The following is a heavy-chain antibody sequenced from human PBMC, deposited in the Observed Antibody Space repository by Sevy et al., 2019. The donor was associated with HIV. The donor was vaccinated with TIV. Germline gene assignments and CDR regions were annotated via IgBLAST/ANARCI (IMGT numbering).Heavy chain of an antibody. D-gene: IGHD3-3*01. CDR3: ARGLPLTYYDFWSGPQLDAFDI. J-gene: IGHJ3*02. Sequence: GGSLRLSCAASGFIVSSNHMSWVRQAPGKGLEWVSIIYSSGSTFYADSVKGRFTISRDNSKNTVDLQMNSLGAEDTAVYYCARGLPLTYYDFWSGPQLDAFDIWGQGTMVTVSS. CDR2: IYSSGST. V-gene: IGHV3-66*01. CDR1: GFIVSSNH.